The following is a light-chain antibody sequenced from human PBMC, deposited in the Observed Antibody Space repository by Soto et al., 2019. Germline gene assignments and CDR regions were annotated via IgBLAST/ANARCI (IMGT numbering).Light chain of an antibody. CDR3: QHRINWPPIT. V-gene: IGKV3-11*01. Sequence: EIVLTQSPATLSLSPGERATFSCRASQSVGSDLAWYQQKPGQAPRLLIYDAFNRATDIPARFSGSGSGTDFTLTISSLEPEDFAVYYCQHRINWPPITFGQGTRLESK. CDR1: QSVGSD. CDR2: DAF. J-gene: IGKJ5*01.